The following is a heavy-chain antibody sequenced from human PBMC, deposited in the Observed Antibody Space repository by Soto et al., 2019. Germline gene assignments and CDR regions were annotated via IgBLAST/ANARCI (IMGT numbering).Heavy chain of an antibody. CDR3: ARDLQDHDAFDI. Sequence: QVQLVQSGAEVKKPGSSVKVSCKASGGTFSSYTISWVRQAPGQGLEWMGRIIPILGIANYAQKFQGRVTITADKSTSTAYMELSSLRSEDTAVYYCARDLQDHDAFDIWGQGTMVTVSS. J-gene: IGHJ3*02. D-gene: IGHD1-1*01. CDR2: IIPILGIA. CDR1: GGTFSSYT. V-gene: IGHV1-69*08.